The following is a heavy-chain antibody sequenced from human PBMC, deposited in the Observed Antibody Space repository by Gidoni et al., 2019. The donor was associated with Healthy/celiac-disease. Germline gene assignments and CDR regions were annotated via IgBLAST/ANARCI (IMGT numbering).Heavy chain of an antibody. CDR2: ISSSSSYI. Sequence: EVQLVESGGGLVKPGGSLRLSCAASGFTFSSYSMNWVRQAPGKGLGWVSSISSSSSYIYYADSVKGRFTISRDNAKNSLYLQMNSLRAEDTAVYYCARDPRGWETNWGQGTLVTVSS. J-gene: IGHJ4*02. CDR3: ARDPRGWETN. CDR1: GFTFSSYS. V-gene: IGHV3-21*01. D-gene: IGHD1-26*01.